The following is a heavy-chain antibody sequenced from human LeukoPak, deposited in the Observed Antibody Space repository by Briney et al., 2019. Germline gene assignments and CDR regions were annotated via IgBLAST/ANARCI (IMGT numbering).Heavy chain of an antibody. D-gene: IGHD1-1*01. CDR2: IYYSGST. J-gene: IGHJ6*02. V-gene: IGHV4-59*01. CDR3: ARGPQAWKV. Sequence: SETLSLTCTVSGGSISSYYWNWIRQPPGKGLEWIGYIYYSGSTNYNPSLKSRVTISVDTSKNQFSLKLSSVTAADTAVYYCARGPQAWKVWGQGTTVTVSS. CDR1: GGSISSYY.